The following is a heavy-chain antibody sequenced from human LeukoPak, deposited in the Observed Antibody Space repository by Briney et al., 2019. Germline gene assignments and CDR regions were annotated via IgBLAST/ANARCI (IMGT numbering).Heavy chain of an antibody. CDR1: EFIFSDYW. V-gene: IGHV3-7*03. Sequence: GGSLRLSCVASEFIFSDYWMSWVRQAPGKGLEWVANIKQGGREEKYVGSVKGRFAISRDDAKRTLYLPVDSLSDDDTAGYYGARHSGGWFDSWGGETLVTDSS. CDR2: IKQGGREE. J-gene: IGHJ5*01. D-gene: IGHD3-10*01. CDR3: ARHSGGWFDS.